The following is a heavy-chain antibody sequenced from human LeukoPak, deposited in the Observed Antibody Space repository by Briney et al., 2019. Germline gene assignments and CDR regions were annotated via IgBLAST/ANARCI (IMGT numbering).Heavy chain of an antibody. Sequence: PSETLSLTCTVSGGSISTYYWSWMRQPPGKGLEWIGYVYHSGSTNYNPSLKSRVTISVDTSKNQFSLKVSSLTAADTAVYYCARDGLLRSSAFDIWGQGTMVTVSS. D-gene: IGHD2-15*01. J-gene: IGHJ3*02. CDR2: VYHSGST. CDR3: ARDGLLRSSAFDI. V-gene: IGHV4-59*01. CDR1: GGSISTYY.